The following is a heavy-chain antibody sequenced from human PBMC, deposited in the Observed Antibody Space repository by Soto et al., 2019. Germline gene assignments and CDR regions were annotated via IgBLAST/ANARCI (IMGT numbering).Heavy chain of an antibody. CDR2: IWYDGSNK. CDR3: AKVASLKSSSWYDY. V-gene: IGHV3-33*06. D-gene: IGHD6-13*01. Sequence: PCGSLRLSCAASGFTFSSYGMHWVRQAPGKGLEWVAVIWYDGSNKYYADSVKGRFTISRDNSKNTLYLQMNSLRAEDTAVYYCAKVASLKSSSWYDYWGQGTLVTVSS. J-gene: IGHJ4*02. CDR1: GFTFSSYG.